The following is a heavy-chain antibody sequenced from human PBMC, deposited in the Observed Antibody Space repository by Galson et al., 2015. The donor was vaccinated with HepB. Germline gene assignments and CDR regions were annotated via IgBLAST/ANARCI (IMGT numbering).Heavy chain of an antibody. CDR3: TRDRYYYDSSGHPLDAFDI. CDR1: GGSISSSSYY. V-gene: IGHV4-39*07. D-gene: IGHD3-22*01. J-gene: IGHJ3*02. CDR2: IYYSGRT. Sequence: ETLSLTCTVSGGSISSSSYYWGWIRQPPGKGLEWIGSIYYSGRTYYNPSLKSRVTISVDTSKNQFSLKLSSVTAADTAVYYCTRDRYYYDSSGHPLDAFDIWGQGTMVAVSS.